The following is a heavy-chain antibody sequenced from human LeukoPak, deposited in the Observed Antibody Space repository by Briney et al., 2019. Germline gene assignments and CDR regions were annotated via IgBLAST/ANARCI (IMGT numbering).Heavy chain of an antibody. J-gene: IGHJ4*02. V-gene: IGHV4-59*01. CDR3: ARDYGGKSDS. D-gene: IGHD4-23*01. Sequence: SETLSLTCTVSGGSITNFYWSWIRQPPGKGLEWIGYVYSSGTTKYNPSLKSRLTISVDTSKNQFSLKVTSVTTADTAVYYCARDYGGKSDSWGQGTLVTVSS. CDR1: GGSITNFY. CDR2: VYSSGTT.